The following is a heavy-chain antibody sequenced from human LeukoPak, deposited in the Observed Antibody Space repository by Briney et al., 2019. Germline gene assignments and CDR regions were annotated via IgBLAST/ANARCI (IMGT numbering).Heavy chain of an antibody. CDR3: ASSITMVRGVIGDY. V-gene: IGHV3-53*01. D-gene: IGHD3-10*01. J-gene: IGHJ4*02. CDR1: GFTVSSNY. Sequence: GGSLRLSCAASGFTVSSNYMSWVRQAPGKGLEWASVIYSGGSTYYADSVKGRFTISRDNSKNTLYLQMNSLRAEDTAVYYCASSITMVRGVIGDYWGQGTLVTVSS. CDR2: IYSGGST.